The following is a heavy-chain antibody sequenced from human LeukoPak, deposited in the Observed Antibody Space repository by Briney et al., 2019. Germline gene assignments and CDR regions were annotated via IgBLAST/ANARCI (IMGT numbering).Heavy chain of an antibody. CDR1: GGTFSSYA. CDR3: ARDYYDSSGYYYFDY. D-gene: IGHD3-22*01. CDR2: IIPIFGTA. V-gene: IGHV1-69*05. Sequence: ASVKVSCKASGGTFSSYAINWVRQAPGQGLEWMGGIIPIFGTANYAQKFQGRVTITTDESTSTAYMELSSLRSEDTAVYYCARDYYDSSGYYYFDYWGQGTLVTVSS. J-gene: IGHJ4*02.